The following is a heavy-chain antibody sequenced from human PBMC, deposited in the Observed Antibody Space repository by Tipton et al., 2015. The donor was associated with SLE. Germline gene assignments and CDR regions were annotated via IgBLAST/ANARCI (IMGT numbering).Heavy chain of an antibody. D-gene: IGHD2-8*01. CDR2: INPDGSVK. V-gene: IGHV3-7*03. CDR1: GFSFNIYW. Sequence: GSLRLSCVASGFSFNIYWMSWVRQAPGKGLEWVANINPDGSVKSYVDSVKGRFTISRDNAKNSLYLQMNNLRADDTAVYYCARDRDCTTTSCSQYNWFDPWGQGSLVTVSS. CDR3: ARDRDCTTTSCSQYNWFDP. J-gene: IGHJ5*02.